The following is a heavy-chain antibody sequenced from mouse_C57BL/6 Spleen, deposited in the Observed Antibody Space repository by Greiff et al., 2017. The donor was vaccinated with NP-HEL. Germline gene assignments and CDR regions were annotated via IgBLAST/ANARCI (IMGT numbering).Heavy chain of an antibody. CDR3: ARSPNWDEAWFAY. CDR1: GYTFTSYW. Sequence: QVQLQQPGAELVKPGASVKLSCKASGYTFTSYWMHWVKQRPGQGLEWIGMIHPNSGSTTYNEKVKSKATVTVDKPSSTAYMQLSSLTSEDSAFYYCARSPNWDEAWFAYWGQGTLVTVSA. CDR2: IHPNSGST. D-gene: IGHD4-1*01. V-gene: IGHV1-64*01. J-gene: IGHJ3*01.